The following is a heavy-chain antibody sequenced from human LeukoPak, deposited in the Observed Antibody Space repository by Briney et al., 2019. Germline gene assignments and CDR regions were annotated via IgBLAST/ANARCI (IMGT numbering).Heavy chain of an antibody. J-gene: IGHJ6*03. CDR3: ASNSLIAENYSYYYFSYMDV. CDR1: GFTFNTYS. D-gene: IGHD5-18*01. Sequence: GGSLRLSCAASGFTFNTYSMNWVRQAPGKELEWVSSISSIGTYLYYADSVKGRFTISRDKNSLYLRMNSLRVEDTAVYYCASNSLIAENYSYYYFSYMDVWGKGTTVTVSS. CDR2: ISSIGTYL. V-gene: IGHV3-21*06.